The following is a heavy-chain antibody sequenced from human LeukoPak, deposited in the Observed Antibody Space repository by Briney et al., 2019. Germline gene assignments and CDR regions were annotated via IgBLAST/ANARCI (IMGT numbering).Heavy chain of an antibody. CDR3: ARDRGSLGWFDP. J-gene: IGHJ5*02. CDR2: INPNSGGT. Sequence: ASVKVSCKASGYTFTGYYMHWVRQAPGQGLEWMGWINPNSGGTNYAQKFQGRVTMARDTSISTAYMEVSRLRSDDTAVYYCARDRGSLGWFDPWAGEPWSPSPQ. CDR1: GYTFTGYY. D-gene: IGHD3-16*01. V-gene: IGHV1-2*02.